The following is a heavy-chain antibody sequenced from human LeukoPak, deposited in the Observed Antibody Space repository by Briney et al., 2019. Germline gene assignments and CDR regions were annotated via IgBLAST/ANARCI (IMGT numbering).Heavy chain of an antibody. D-gene: IGHD2-2*01. CDR2: ISASGGGT. CDR1: GFTFSSYA. CDR3: AKGRSTSWKASYYLDY. Sequence: PGGSLRLSCAASGFTFSSYAMTWVRQAPGKGLEWVSVISASGGGTSYADSVKGRSTISRDNSKNMLYLQMNSLSVEDTAVYYCAKGRSTSWKASYYLDYWGQGTQLTVSS. V-gene: IGHV3-23*01. J-gene: IGHJ4*02.